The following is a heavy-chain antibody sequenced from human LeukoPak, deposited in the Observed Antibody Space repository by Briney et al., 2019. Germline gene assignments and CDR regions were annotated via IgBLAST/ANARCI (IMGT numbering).Heavy chain of an antibody. CDR1: GFTFSSYS. J-gene: IGHJ6*03. Sequence: GGSLRLSCAASGFTFSSYSMNWVRQAPGKGLEWVSSISSSSSYIYYADSVKGRFTISRDNAKNSLYLQMNSLRAEDTAVYYCARDREIVVVSIYYYYMDVWGKGTTVTISS. CDR2: ISSSSSYI. V-gene: IGHV3-21*01. CDR3: ARDREIVVVSIYYYYMDV. D-gene: IGHD3-22*01.